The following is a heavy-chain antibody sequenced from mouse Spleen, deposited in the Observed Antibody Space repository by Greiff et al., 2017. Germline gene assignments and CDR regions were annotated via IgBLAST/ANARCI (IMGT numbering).Heavy chain of an antibody. CDR3: ARDAAYYGDYWYFDV. CDR2: SRNKANDYTT. Sequence: EVMLVESGGGLVQSGRSLRLSCATSGFTFSDFYMEWVRQAPGKGLEWIAASRNKANDYTTEYSASVKGRFIVSRDTSQSILYLQMNALRAEDTAIYYCARDAAYYGDYWYFDVWGAGTTVTVSS. V-gene: IGHV7-1*01. D-gene: IGHD2-13*01. J-gene: IGHJ1*01. CDR1: GFTFSDFY.